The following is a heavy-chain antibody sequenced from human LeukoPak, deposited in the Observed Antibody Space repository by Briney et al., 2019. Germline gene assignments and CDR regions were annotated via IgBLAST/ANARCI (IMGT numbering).Heavy chain of an antibody. CDR2: IIPIFGTA. J-gene: IGHJ4*02. CDR1: GGTFSSYA. V-gene: IGHV1-69*05. D-gene: IGHD5-18*01. Sequence: SVKVSCRASGGTFSSYAISWVRQAPGQGLEWMGGIIPIFGTANYAQNLQGRVTMTTDASTSTVYMELRSLRSDDTAVYYCARVGVYSTTPYLDYWGQGTLVTVSS. CDR3: ARVGVYSTTPYLDY.